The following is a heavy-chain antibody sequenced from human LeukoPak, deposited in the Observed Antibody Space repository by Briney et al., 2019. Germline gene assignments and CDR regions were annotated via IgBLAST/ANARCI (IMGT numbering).Heavy chain of an antibody. CDR3: ARGGKDGYNYPYNWFDH. CDR2: INHSGST. D-gene: IGHD5-24*01. CDR1: GGSFRGYY. J-gene: IGHJ5*02. Sequence: SETLSLTCAVYGGSFRGYYWSWIPQPPGKRLEWIGEINHSGSTNYNPSLKSRVTISVDTSKNQYSLKLSSVTAADTAVYYCARGGKDGYNYPYNWFDHWGQGTLVTVSS. V-gene: IGHV4-34*01.